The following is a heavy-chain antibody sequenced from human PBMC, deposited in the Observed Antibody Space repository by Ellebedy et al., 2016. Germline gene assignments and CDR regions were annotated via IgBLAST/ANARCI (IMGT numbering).Heavy chain of an antibody. D-gene: IGHD2-15*01. CDR3: ARSQWGLGYCSGGSCYLDY. CDR2: LWYDGSNK. CDR1: GFTFSSYG. J-gene: IGHJ4*02. Sequence: GGSLTLSXAAFGFTFSSYGMHWVRQAPGKGLEWVAVLWYDGSNKYYADSVKGRFTISRDNSKNTLYLQMNSLRAEDTAVYYCARSQWGLGYCSGGSCYLDYWGQGTLVTVSS. V-gene: IGHV3-33*01.